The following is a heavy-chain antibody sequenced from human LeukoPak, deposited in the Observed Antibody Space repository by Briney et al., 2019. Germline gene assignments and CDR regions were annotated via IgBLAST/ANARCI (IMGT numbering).Heavy chain of an antibody. Sequence: SVKVSCKASGGTFSSYAISWVRQAPGQGLEWMGGIIPIFGTANYAQKFQGRVTITADESTSTAYMELSSLRSEDTAVYYCATSKDTAMVVFDYWGQGTLVTVSS. CDR2: IIPIFGTA. V-gene: IGHV1-69*13. J-gene: IGHJ4*02. CDR1: GGTFSSYA. CDR3: ATSKDTAMVVFDY. D-gene: IGHD5-18*01.